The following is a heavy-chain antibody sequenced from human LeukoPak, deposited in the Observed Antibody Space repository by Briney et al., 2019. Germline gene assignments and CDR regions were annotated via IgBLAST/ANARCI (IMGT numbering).Heavy chain of an antibody. D-gene: IGHD1-26*01. J-gene: IGHJ5*02. CDR1: GFTLRSYW. CDR3: ARGLVGGTNWFDP. CDR2: INRDGSEK. Sequence: GGSQRLSCAASGFTLRSYWMSWIRQARGKALEGVANINRDGSEKYYVDSVKGRFTISRDNAKNSLYLQMNSLRDEDTSVYYCARGLVGGTNWFDPWGQGTLVTVSS. V-gene: IGHV3-7*01.